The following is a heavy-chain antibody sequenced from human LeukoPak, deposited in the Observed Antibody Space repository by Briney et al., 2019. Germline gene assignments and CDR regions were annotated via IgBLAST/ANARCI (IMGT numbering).Heavy chain of an antibody. CDR3: ARKGAYGSGSYYFEY. D-gene: IGHD3-10*01. J-gene: IGHJ4*02. Sequence: GSLRLSCAASGFTFSRYWVHWVRQAPGKGLEWVSGISGGGGSTYYADSVKGRFTISRDNSKNTLYLQMNSLRAEDTAVYYCARKGAYGSGSYYFEYWGQGTLVTVSS. CDR2: ISGGGGST. CDR1: GFTFSRYW. V-gene: IGHV3-23*01.